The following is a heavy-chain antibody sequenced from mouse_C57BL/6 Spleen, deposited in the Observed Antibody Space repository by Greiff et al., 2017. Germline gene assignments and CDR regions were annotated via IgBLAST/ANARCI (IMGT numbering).Heavy chain of an antibody. CDR1: GYTFTDYY. V-gene: IGHV1-76*01. CDR2: IYPGSGNT. J-gene: IGHJ3*01. CDR3: ARHSNYEAWFAY. D-gene: IGHD2-5*01. Sequence: QVQLKESGAELVRPGASVKLSCKASGYTFTDYYINWVKQRPGQGLEWIARIYPGSGNTYYNEKFKGKATLTAEKSSSTAYMQLSSLTSEDSAVYFCARHSNYEAWFAYWGQGTLVTVSA.